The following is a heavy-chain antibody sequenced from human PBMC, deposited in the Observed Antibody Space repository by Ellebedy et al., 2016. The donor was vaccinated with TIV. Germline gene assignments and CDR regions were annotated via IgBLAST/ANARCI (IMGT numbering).Heavy chain of an antibody. D-gene: IGHD3-3*01. CDR1: GFTFDDYG. V-gene: IGHV3-20*04. CDR3: ARDRGITIFGVITPGALDL. CDR2: INWNGSRT. Sequence: GESLKISXAASGFTFDDYGMSWVRQAPGKGLEWVSGINWNGSRTGFADSVKGRFTISRDNAKNTLYLQMNSLRAEDTALYYCARDRGITIFGVITPGALDLWGQGTVVTVSS. J-gene: IGHJ3*01.